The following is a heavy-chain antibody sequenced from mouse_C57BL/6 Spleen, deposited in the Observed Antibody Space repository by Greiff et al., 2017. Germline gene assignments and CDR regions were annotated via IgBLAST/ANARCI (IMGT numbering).Heavy chain of an antibody. CDR3: ATYDYDVTYWYFDV. CDR2: IYPGDGDT. D-gene: IGHD2-4*01. Sequence: VKISCKASGYAFSSSWMNWVKQRPGKGLEWIGRIYPGDGDTNYNGKFKGKATLTADKSSSTAYMQLSSLTSEDSAVYFCATYDYDVTYWYFDVWGTGTTVTVSS. V-gene: IGHV1-82*01. CDR1: GYAFSSSW. J-gene: IGHJ1*03.